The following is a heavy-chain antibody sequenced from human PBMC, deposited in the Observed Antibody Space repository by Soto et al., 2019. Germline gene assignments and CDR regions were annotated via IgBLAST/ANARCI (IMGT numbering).Heavy chain of an antibody. CDR1: GYTFTSYD. CDR2: MNPNSGNT. CDR3: ARGSYCSGGSCLLRAFDP. J-gene: IGHJ5*02. D-gene: IGHD2-15*01. Sequence: GASVKVSWKASGYTFTSYDINWVRQATGQGLEWMGWMNPNSGNTGYAQKFQGRVTMTRNTSISTAYMELSSLRSEDTAVYYCARGSYCSGGSCLLRAFDPWGQGTLVTV. V-gene: IGHV1-8*01.